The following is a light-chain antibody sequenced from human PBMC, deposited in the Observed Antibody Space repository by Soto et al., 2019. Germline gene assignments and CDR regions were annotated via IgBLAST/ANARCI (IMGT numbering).Light chain of an antibody. V-gene: IGLV2-8*01. J-gene: IGLJ3*02. CDR2: EVN. CDR3: QSYDSSLSGWV. CDR1: SSDVGGYNY. Sequence: QSVLTQPPSASGSPGQSVAISCTGTSSDVGGYNYVSWYQQHPGKAPKLMIYEVNKRPSGVPDRFSGSKSGNTASLTVSGLQAEDEADYYCQSYDSSLSGWVFGGGTKVTVL.